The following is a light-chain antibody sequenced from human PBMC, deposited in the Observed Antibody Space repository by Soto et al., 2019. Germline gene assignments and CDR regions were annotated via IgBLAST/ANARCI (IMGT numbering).Light chain of an antibody. V-gene: IGLV2-23*01. J-gene: IGLJ1*01. Sequence: QSVLTQPASVSGSPGQSITISCTGTSSDVGTYDLVSWYQQHPGKAPKLIIYGGTERPSGVSNRFSGSKSGNTASLTISGLQAEDEADYYCCSYAGFSTYVFGTGTMLTVL. CDR1: SSDVGTYDL. CDR3: CSYAGFSTYV. CDR2: GGT.